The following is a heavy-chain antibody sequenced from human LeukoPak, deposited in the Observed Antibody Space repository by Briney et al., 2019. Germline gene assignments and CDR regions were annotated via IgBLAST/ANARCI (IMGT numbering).Heavy chain of an antibody. CDR1: GGSISSYY. V-gene: IGHV4-59*08. Sequence: PSETLSLTCTVSGGSISSYYWSWLRQPPGQGLEWVGYTYYSGSTNYNPSLKSRVTISVDTSKNQFSLKLSSVTAADTAVYYCARHQGYYYGSGSYYKGFDPWGQGTLVTVSS. CDR2: TYYSGST. CDR3: ARHQGYYYGSGSYYKGFDP. D-gene: IGHD3-10*01. J-gene: IGHJ5*02.